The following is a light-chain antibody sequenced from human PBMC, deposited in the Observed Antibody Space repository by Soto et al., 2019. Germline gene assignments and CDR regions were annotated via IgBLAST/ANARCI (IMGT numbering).Light chain of an antibody. V-gene: IGLV1-47*01. CDR1: SSNIGSNY. J-gene: IGLJ2*01. Sequence: QSVLTQPPSASGTPGQRVTISCSGSSSNIGSNYVYWYQQVPGTAPKLLIYRNNQRPSGVPDRFSGSKSGTSASLAISGLRSEYEADYYCAGWDDSLSGVVFGGGTKLTVL. CDR3: AGWDDSLSGVV. CDR2: RNN.